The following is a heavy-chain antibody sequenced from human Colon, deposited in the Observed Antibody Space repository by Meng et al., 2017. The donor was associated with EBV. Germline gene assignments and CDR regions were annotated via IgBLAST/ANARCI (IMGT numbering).Heavy chain of an antibody. V-gene: IGHV7-4-1*02. CDR3: ARLYCSGGSCYTIDY. J-gene: IGHJ4*02. CDR1: GYTFTSYA. CDR2: INTNTGNP. Sequence: QGEMVQSGSELKKPGASVKVSCKASGYTFTSYAMNWVRQAPGQGLEWMGWINTNTGNPTYAQGFTGRFVFSLDTSVSTAYLQISSLKAADTAVYYCARLYCSGGSCYTIDYWGQGTLVTVSS. D-gene: IGHD2-15*01.